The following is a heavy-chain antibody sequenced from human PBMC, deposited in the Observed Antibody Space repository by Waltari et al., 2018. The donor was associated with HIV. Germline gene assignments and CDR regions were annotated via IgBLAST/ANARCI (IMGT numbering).Heavy chain of an antibody. Sequence: EVQLVRSGAEVKEPGESLQISCQGSGYNFNIFWIAWVRQMPGKGLEWMGIIFPGDSDTRYSPSFQGQVTISADKSITTAYLQWTTLRASDTAMYYCARGAVRSTLFYFDFWAQGTLFTVSS. CDR2: IFPGDSDT. V-gene: IGHV5-51*03. J-gene: IGHJ4*02. D-gene: IGHD2-15*01. CDR3: ARGAVRSTLFYFDF. CDR1: GYNFNIFW.